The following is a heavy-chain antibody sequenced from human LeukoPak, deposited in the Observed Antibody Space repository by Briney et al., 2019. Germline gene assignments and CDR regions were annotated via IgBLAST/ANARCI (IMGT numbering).Heavy chain of an antibody. J-gene: IGHJ6*03. Sequence: SETLSLTCTVSDGSISSSTYCWGWIRQPPGKGLEWIGNICYSGSTYYNPSLKSRVTISLDTPKNQFSLKLSSVTAADTAVYFCARDRAYVYYMDVWGKGTTVTVSS. CDR3: ARDRAYVYYMDV. V-gene: IGHV4-39*07. CDR2: ICYSGST. CDR1: DGSISSSTYC. D-gene: IGHD3-16*01.